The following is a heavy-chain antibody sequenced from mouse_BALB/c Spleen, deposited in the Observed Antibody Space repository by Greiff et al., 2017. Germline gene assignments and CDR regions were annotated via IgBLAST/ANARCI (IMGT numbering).Heavy chain of an antibody. CDR1: GFSLTGYG. CDR2: IWGDGST. V-gene: IGHV2-6-7*01. CDR3: AREYDDYAMDY. D-gene: IGHD2-14*01. Sequence: QVQLQQSGPGLVAPSQSLSITCTVSGFSLTGYGVNWVRQPPGKGLEWLGMIWGDGSTDYNSALKSRLSISKDNSKSQVFLKMNSLQTDDTARYYCAREYDDYAMDYWGQGTSVTVSS. J-gene: IGHJ4*01.